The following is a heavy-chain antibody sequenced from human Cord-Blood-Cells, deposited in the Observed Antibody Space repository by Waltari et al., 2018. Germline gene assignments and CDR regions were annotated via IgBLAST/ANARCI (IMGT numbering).Heavy chain of an antibody. J-gene: IGHJ4*02. Sequence: VQLQQWGAGLLKPSETLSLTCAVYGGSFSGYYWSWIRQPPGKGLEWVSAISGSGGSTYYADSVKGRFTISRDNSKNTLYLQMNSLRAEDTAVYYCAKKGSYYDYWGQGTLVTVSS. CDR3: AKKGSYYDY. CDR2: ISGSGGST. D-gene: IGHD3-10*01. CDR1: GGSFSGYY. V-gene: IGHV3-23*01.